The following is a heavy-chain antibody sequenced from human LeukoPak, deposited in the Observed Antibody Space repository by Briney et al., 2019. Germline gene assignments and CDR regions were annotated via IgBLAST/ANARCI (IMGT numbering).Heavy chain of an antibody. CDR2: ISGDGGST. J-gene: IGHJ5*02. V-gene: IGHV3-43*02. CDR1: GLTFVDYA. D-gene: IGHD3-3*01. Sequence: GGSLRPSCAASGLTFVDYAMHWVGQAPARGVEWVSLISGDGGSTYYAASVKVRFTMSRDNSKNSLYLQMTTRRTENTALYYCAKTAYDFWSSQSPFNWFDPWGQGTMVTVSS. CDR3: AKTAYDFWSSQSPFNWFDP.